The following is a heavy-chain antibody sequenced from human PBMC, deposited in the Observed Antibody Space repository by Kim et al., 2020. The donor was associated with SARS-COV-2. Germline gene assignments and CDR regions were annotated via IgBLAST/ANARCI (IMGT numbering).Heavy chain of an antibody. CDR2: IYYSGGT. J-gene: IGHJ5*01. Sequence: SETLSLTCTVSGGSISSSSTYWGWIRHPPGKGRDWIGSIYYSGGTYKNPPPKSRSPISLDTSKNHFSLKLTSVTARNTPGFYCAIESSARSEVVFRGWF. D-gene: IGHD2-15*01. CDR3: AIESSARSEVVFRGWF. V-gene: IGHV4-39*07. CDR1: GGSISSSSTY.